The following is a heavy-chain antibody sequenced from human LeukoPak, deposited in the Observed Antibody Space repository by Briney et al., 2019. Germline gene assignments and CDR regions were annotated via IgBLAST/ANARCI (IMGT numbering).Heavy chain of an antibody. V-gene: IGHV4-59*01. J-gene: IGHJ4*02. CDR1: GGSFSGYY. D-gene: IGHD1-1*01. Sequence: SETLSLTCAVYGGSFSGYYWSWIRQPPGKGLEWIGYIYYSGSSNYNPSLKSRVTMSVDTSKNHFSLKLSSVTAADTAVYYCASGFRGQLGYFDYWGQGTLVTVSS. CDR3: ASGFRGQLGYFDY. CDR2: IYYSGSS.